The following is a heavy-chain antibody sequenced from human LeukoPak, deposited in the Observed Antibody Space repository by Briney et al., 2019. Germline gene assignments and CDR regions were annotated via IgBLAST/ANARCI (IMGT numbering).Heavy chain of an antibody. Sequence: ASVTVSCKASGYAFNVHGITWVRQAPGQGLVWMGWISAYKGNTNYAAKFQGRVTMTTDTSTSTGYMELTSLRSDDTAVYYCARTLGGNYVEMATGVDLWGRGTLVIVSS. J-gene: IGHJ2*01. CDR1: GYAFNVHG. D-gene: IGHD5-24*01. V-gene: IGHV1-18*01. CDR3: ARTLGGNYVEMATGVDL. CDR2: ISAYKGNT.